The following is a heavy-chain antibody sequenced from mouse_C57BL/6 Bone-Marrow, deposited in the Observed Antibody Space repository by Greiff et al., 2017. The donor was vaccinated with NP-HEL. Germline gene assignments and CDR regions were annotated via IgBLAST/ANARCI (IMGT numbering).Heavy chain of an antibody. V-gene: IGHV1-4*01. J-gene: IGHJ3*01. CDR2: INPSSGYT. D-gene: IGHD1-1*01. CDR3: ARSGFTTVVPFAY. Sequence: VKLMESGAELARPGASVKMSCKASGYTFTSYTMHWVKQRPGQGLEWIGYINPSSGYTKYNQKFKDKATLTADKSSSTAYMQLSSLTSEDSAVYYCARSGFTTVVPFAYWGQGTLVTVSA. CDR1: GYTFTSYT.